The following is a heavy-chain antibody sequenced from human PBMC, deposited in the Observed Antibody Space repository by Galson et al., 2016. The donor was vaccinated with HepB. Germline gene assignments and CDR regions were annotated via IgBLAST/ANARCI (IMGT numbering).Heavy chain of an antibody. CDR3: AKDHGYSYGYLAY. CDR1: GFTFDRCG. CDR2: ICGRCGDV. J-gene: IGHJ4*02. V-gene: IGHV3-23*01. D-gene: IGHD5-18*01. Sequence: SLRLSCAASGFTFDRCGMTWFRQAPGKGLEWVSTICGRCGDVDYADSVKGRFTISRDDSKNTLYLQMNSLRAEDTAVYYCAKDHGYSYGYLAYWGQGTPVTVSS.